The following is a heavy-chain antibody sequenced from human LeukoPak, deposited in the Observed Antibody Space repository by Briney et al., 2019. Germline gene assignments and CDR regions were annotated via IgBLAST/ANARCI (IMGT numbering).Heavy chain of an antibody. CDR1: GGTFSSYA. J-gene: IGHJ5*02. CDR2: IIPIFGTA. Sequence: ASVKVSCKASGGTFSSYAISWVRQAPGQGLEWMGRIIPIFGTANYAQKFQGRVTITTDESTSTAYMELSSLRSEDTAVYYCARGLELRSWFDPWGQGTLVTVSS. CDR3: ARGLELRSWFDP. D-gene: IGHD1-7*01. V-gene: IGHV1-69*05.